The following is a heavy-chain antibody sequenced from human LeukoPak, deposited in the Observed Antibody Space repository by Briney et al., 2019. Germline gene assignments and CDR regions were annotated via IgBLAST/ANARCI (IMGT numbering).Heavy chain of an antibody. V-gene: IGHV4-39*01. CDR1: GDSISSSSSY. Sequence: SETLSLTCTVSGDSISSSSSYWGWIRQPPGKGLEWIGSIYYSGNTYYNTSLKSRVTISVDTSKNQFSLKLSSVTAADTAVYYCARRKVRGVIISGDLDPWGQGTLVTVSS. D-gene: IGHD3-10*01. CDR3: ARRKVRGVIISGDLDP. CDR2: IYYSGNT. J-gene: IGHJ5*02.